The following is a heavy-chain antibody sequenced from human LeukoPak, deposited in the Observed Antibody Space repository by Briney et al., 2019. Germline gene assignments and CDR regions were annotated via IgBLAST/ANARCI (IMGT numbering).Heavy chain of an antibody. Sequence: ASVKVSCKASGYTFTSYYMHWVRQAPGQGLEWMGIINPSGGSTSYAQKFQGRVTMTRDTSTSTVYMELSSLRYEDTAVYYCAREGGRVSYGLSAFDIWGQVTMATVSS. CDR1: GYTFTSYY. J-gene: IGHJ3*02. V-gene: IGHV1-46*01. CDR3: AREGGRVSYGLSAFDI. D-gene: IGHD5-18*01. CDR2: INPSGGST.